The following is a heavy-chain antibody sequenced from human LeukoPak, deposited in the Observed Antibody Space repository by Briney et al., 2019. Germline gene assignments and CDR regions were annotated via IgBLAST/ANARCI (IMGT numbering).Heavy chain of an antibody. J-gene: IGHJ4*02. CDR1: GGSFSGYY. CDR3: AARVATIDPLCYFDY. D-gene: IGHD5-12*01. Sequence: SETLSLTCAVYGGSFSGYYWSWIRQPPGKGLEWIGEINHSGSTNYNPSLKSRVTISVDTSKNQFSLKLSSVTAADTAVYYCAARVATIDPLCYFDYWGQGTLVTVSS. V-gene: IGHV4-34*01. CDR2: INHSGST.